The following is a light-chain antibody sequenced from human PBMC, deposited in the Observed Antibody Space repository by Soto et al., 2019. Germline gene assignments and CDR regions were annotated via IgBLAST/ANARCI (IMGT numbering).Light chain of an antibody. CDR2: DTS. V-gene: IGKV3-11*01. CDR3: QQRSNWPPWT. Sequence: EIVLRQSPATLSLSPGERATLSCRTSQSVNIYLAWYQQKPGQAPRLLIYDTSARASGVPDRFSGSGSGSGTDFTLPISSLEPEDSAVYYCQQRSNWPPWTFGQGTRVEVK. CDR1: QSVNIY. J-gene: IGKJ1*01.